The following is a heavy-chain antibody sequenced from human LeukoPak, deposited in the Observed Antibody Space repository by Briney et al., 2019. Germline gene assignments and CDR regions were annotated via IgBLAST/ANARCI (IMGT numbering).Heavy chain of an antibody. CDR2: IRKKGYGETT. Sequence: GRSLRLSCTASGFSFGDDAWSWFRQAPGRGLEFVSFIRKKGYGETTDYAASVRGRFTISRDDAKSTAYLQMNSLEIEDTALYYCSRGLHDYGDSNYYFDQWGRGIQVTVSS. CDR1: GFSFGDDA. CDR3: SRGLHDYGDSNYYFDQ. J-gene: IGHJ4*02. D-gene: IGHD4-17*01. V-gene: IGHV3-49*03.